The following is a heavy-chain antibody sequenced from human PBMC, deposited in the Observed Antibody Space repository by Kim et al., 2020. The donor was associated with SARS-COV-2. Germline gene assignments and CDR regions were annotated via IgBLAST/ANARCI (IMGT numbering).Heavy chain of an antibody. V-gene: IGHV4-34*01. Sequence: SETLSLTCAVYGGSFNGYYWSWIRQPAGKGLEWIGEIDHSGSTHHNPSLKSRVSISVDTSQNQFSLKMSSVTAADTGVYYCARGLTPSGPSDYWGQG. D-gene: IGHD6-19*01. CDR2: IDHSGST. J-gene: IGHJ4*02. CDR1: GGSFNGYY. CDR3: ARGLTPSGPSDY.